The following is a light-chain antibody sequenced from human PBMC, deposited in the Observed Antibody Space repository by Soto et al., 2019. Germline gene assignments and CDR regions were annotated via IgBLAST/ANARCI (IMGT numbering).Light chain of an antibody. CDR2: TND. CDR1: SSNIGSNT. V-gene: IGLV1-44*01. CDR3: AAWDDSLIGPV. Sequence: QPVLTQPPSASGTPGQRVTISCSGSSSNIGSNTVNWYQQFPGTAPKLLISTNDQRPSGVPDRFSGSKSGTSASLAISGLQSEDEADYHCAAWDDSLIGPVFGGGTKLTVL. J-gene: IGLJ3*02.